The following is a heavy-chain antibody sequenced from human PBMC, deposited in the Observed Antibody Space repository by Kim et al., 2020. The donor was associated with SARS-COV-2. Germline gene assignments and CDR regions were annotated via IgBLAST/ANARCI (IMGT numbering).Heavy chain of an antibody. CDR1: GGSISSGGYY. CDR3: ARDLYSGYDYGGMDV. V-gene: IGHV4-31*03. Sequence: SETLSLTCTVSGGSISSGGYYWSWIRQHPGKGLEWIGYIYYSGSTYYNPSLKSRVTISVDTSKNQFSLKLSSVTAADTAVYYCARDLYSGYDYGGMDVWGQGTTVTVSS. J-gene: IGHJ6*02. D-gene: IGHD5-12*01. CDR2: IYYSGST.